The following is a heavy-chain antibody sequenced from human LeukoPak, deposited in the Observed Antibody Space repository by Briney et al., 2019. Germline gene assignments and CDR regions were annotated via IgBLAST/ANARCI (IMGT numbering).Heavy chain of an antibody. J-gene: IGHJ4*02. CDR3: ARDLSIAAPGTDFDY. CDR2: INPNSGGT. CDR1: GYTFTGYS. Sequence: ASVKVSCKATGYTFTGYSVHWVRQAPGKGLEWMGWINPNSGGTKYALKFQGRVTMTRDTSISTAYMELSRLTSDDTAVYYCARDLSIAAPGTDFDYWGQGTLVTVSS. D-gene: IGHD6-13*01. V-gene: IGHV1-2*02.